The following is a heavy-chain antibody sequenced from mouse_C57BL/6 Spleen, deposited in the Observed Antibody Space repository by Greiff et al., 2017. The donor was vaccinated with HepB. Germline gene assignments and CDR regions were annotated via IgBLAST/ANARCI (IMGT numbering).Heavy chain of an antibody. D-gene: IGHD1-1*01. Sequence: QVQLKQPGAELVKPGASVKLSCKASGYTFTSYWMQWVKQRPGQGLEWIGEIDPSDSYTNYNQKFKGKATLTVDTSSSTAYMQLSSLTSEDSAVYYCARGGDYYGSRDYAMDYWGQGTSVTVSS. V-gene: IGHV1-50*01. CDR2: IDPSDSYT. CDR3: ARGGDYYGSRDYAMDY. CDR1: GYTFTSYW. J-gene: IGHJ4*01.